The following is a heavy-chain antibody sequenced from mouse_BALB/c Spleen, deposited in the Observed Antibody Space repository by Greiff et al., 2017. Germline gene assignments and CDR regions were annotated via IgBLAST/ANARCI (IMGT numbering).Heavy chain of an antibody. V-gene: IGHV2-4-1*01. CDR2: IWSGGST. J-gene: IGHJ4*01. CDR1: GFSLTSYG. D-gene: IGHD2-4*01. Sequence: VQGVESGPGLVQPSQSLSITCTVSGFSLTSYGVHWVRQSPGKGLEWLGVIWSGGSTDYNAAFISRLSISKDNSKSQVFFKMNSLQADDTAIYYCARVYYDYDKGDYYAMDYWGQGTSVTVSS. CDR3: ARVYYDYDKGDYYAMDY.